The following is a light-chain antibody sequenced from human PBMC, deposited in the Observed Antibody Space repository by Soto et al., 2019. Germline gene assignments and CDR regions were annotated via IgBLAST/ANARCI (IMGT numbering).Light chain of an antibody. CDR2: EVS. CDR3: CSYAGSSTPR. V-gene: IGLV2-23*02. J-gene: IGLJ1*01. CDR1: SSDVGSYNL. Sequence: QSALTQPASVSGSPGQSITTSCTGTSSDVGSYNLVSWYQQHPGKAPKLMIYEVSKRPSGVSNRFSGSKSGNTASLTISGLQAEDEADYYCCSYAGSSTPRFGTGTKVTV.